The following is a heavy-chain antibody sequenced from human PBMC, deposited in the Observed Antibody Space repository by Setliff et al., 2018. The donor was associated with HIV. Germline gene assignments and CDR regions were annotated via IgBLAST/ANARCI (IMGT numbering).Heavy chain of an antibody. Sequence: LSLTCSVSGGSISDNKYYWSWIRQPPGKGLEWTGSIYHTGKTYYNSALKNRLTISVDTSKNQFSLELSSVTAADTAVYYCASRVYYYDESRVLREEGFVPWGQGTLVTVSS. CDR1: GGSISDNKYY. J-gene: IGHJ5*02. CDR2: IYHTGKT. D-gene: IGHD3-22*01. V-gene: IGHV4-39*01. CDR3: ASRVYYYDESRVLREEGFVP.